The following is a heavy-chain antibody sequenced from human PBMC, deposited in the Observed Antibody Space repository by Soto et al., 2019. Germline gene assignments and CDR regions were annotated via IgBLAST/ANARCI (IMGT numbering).Heavy chain of an antibody. V-gene: IGHV1-69*06. CDR2: IIPIFGTA. D-gene: IGHD2-2*01. CDR3: ARVISAARYQLLRNWFDP. J-gene: IGHJ5*02. CDR1: GGTFSSYA. Sequence: AVKVSCKASGGTFSSYAISWVRQAPGQGXEWMGGIIPIFGTANYAQKFQGRVTITADKSTSTAYMELSSLRSEDTAVYYCARVISAARYQLLRNWFDPWGQGTLVTVSS.